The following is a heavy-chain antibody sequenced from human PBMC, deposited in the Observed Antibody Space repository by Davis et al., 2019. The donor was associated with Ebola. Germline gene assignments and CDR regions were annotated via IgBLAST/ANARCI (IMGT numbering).Heavy chain of an antibody. V-gene: IGHV1-69*08. CDR2: IIPIGGGT. J-gene: IGHJ4*02. CDR3: ARAQFPTTSDH. D-gene: IGHD1-1*01. CDR1: RETLSSYT. Sequence: AASVKVSCKASRETLSSYTISWVRQAPGQGLEWMGRIIPIGGGTNYAQKFMGRVTIRTDTSTSTAYMEVGSLRSDDTAVYYCARAQFPTTSDHWGQGTLVTVSS.